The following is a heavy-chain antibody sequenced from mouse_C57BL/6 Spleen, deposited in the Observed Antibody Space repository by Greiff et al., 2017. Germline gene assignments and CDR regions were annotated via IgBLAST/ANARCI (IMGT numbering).Heavy chain of an antibody. CDR3: ARYGVLLLYYYAMDY. CDR2: IRNKANGYTT. V-gene: IGHV7-3*01. J-gene: IGHJ4*01. Sequence: EVQGVESGGGLVQPGGSLSLSCAASGFTFTDYYMSWVRQTPGKALEWLGFIRNKANGYTTEYSASVRGRFTISRDNSQSILYLQMNALRAEDSATYYCARYGVLLLYYYAMDYWGQGTSVTVSS. D-gene: IGHD2-10*01. CDR1: GFTFTDYY.